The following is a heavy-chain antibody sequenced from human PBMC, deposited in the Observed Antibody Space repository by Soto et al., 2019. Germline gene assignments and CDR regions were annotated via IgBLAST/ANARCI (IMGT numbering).Heavy chain of an antibody. CDR2: IYPGDSDT. J-gene: IGHJ6*02. V-gene: IGHV5-51*01. CDR3: ARAGRDIVLVPAARSYYYYGMDV. Sequence: GESLKISCKGSGYSFTSYWIGWVRQMPGKGLEWMGIIYPGDSDTRYSPSFQGQVTISADKSISTAYLQWSSLKASDTAMYYCARAGRDIVLVPAARSYYYYGMDVWGQGTTVTVSS. D-gene: IGHD2-2*01. CDR1: GYSFTSYW.